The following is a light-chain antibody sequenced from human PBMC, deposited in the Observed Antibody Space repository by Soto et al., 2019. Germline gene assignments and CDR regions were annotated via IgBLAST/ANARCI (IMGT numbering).Light chain of an antibody. CDR1: QSINIW. J-gene: IGKJ1*01. Sequence: DIQLTQSPSTLSASVGDRITLTCRASQSINIWLSWYQQTPGKAPKILIFDASRLATGVPSRFSGSGSWTEFTLTISGLPPDDFATYYCQQYNGYSTWTFGQGTRVETK. CDR3: QQYNGYSTWT. CDR2: DAS. V-gene: IGKV1-5*01.